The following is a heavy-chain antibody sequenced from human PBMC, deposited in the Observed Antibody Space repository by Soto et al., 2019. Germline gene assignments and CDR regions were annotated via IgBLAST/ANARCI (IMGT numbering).Heavy chain of an antibody. V-gene: IGHV3-33*01. J-gene: IGHJ6*02. CDR2: IWYDGSNK. CDR1: GFTFSSCG. Sequence: QVQLVESGGGVVQPGRSLSLSCAASGFTFSSCGVHWVRQAPGKGLEWVAVIWYDGSNKYYADSVKGRFTISRDNSKNTLYLQMNSLRAEDTAAYYCAREVLVRGTKYHGMDVWGQGTTVTVSS. D-gene: IGHD3-10*01. CDR3: AREVLVRGTKYHGMDV.